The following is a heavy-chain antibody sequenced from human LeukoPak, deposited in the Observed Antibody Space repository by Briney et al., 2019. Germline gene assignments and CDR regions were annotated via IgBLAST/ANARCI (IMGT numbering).Heavy chain of an antibody. CDR3: AGATATGTGRAFRY. CDR1: GESITAYY. J-gene: IGHJ4*02. Sequence: QSSETLSLTCAGYGESITAYYWTWIRQPPGKKLEWIGEVRHSGSTNYNPSLKSRVTMSVDMSKNQFSLKLNSVTAADTAVYYCAGATATGTGRAFRYWAQGNLVPVSS. D-gene: IGHD3-10*01. V-gene: IGHV4-34*01. CDR2: VRHSGST.